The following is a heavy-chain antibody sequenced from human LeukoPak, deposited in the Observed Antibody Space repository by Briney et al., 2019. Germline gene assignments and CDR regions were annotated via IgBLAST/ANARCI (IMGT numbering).Heavy chain of an antibody. CDR2: ISYDGSNK. CDR1: GFTFSSYD. Sequence: GRSLRLSCAAPGFTFSSYDMHWVRQAPGKGLEWVSFISYDGSNKYYADSVKGRFTISRDNSKNTLYLQMNSLRTEDTAVYYCATFGDYVGGAFDYWGQGTLVTVSS. CDR3: ATFGDYVGGAFDY. J-gene: IGHJ4*02. V-gene: IGHV3-30*03. D-gene: IGHD3-16*01.